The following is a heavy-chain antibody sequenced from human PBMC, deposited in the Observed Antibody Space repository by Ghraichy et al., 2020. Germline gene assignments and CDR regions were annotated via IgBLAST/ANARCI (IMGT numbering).Heavy chain of an antibody. CDR2: ISGSGGST. D-gene: IGHD4-11*01. CDR3: AKSGSNYPITLDY. V-gene: IGHV3-23*01. Sequence: GGSLRLSCAASGFTFSSYAMSWVRQAPGKGLEWVSAISGSGGSTYYVDSVKGRFTISRDNSKNTLYLQMNSLRAEDTAVYYCAKSGSNYPITLDYWGQGTLVTVSS. CDR1: GFTFSSYA. J-gene: IGHJ4*02.